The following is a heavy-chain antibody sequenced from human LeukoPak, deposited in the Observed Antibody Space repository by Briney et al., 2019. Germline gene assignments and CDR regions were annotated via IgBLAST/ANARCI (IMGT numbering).Heavy chain of an antibody. CDR2: ISSSGSTI. CDR3: ARLRSSSFYYYYMDV. CDR1: GFTFSDYY. V-gene: IGHV3-11*01. Sequence: PGGSLRLSCAASGFTFSDYYMSWIRQAPGKGLEWVPYISSSGSTIYYADSVKGRFTISRDNAKNSLYLQMNSLRAEGTAVYYCARLRSSSFYYYYMDVWGKGTTVTVSS. D-gene: IGHD6-6*01. J-gene: IGHJ6*03.